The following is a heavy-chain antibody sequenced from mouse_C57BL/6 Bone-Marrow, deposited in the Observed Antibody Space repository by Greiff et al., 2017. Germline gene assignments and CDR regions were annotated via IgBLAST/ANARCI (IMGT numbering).Heavy chain of an antibody. CDR2: IYPGSGST. D-gene: IGHD2-1*01. J-gene: IGHJ4*01. CDR3: ARCDHYYGNYPYAMDY. CDR1: GYTFTSYW. Sequence: QVQLQQPGAELVKPGASVKMSCKASGYTFTSYWITWVKQRPGQGLEWIGDIYPGSGSTNYNEKFKSKATLTVDTSSSTAYMQLSSLTSEDSAVYYCARCDHYYGNYPYAMDYWGQGTSVTVSS. V-gene: IGHV1-55*01.